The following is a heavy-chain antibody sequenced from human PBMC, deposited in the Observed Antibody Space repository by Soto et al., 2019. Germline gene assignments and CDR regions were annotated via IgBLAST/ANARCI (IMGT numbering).Heavy chain of an antibody. V-gene: IGHV3-30-3*01. CDR1: GFTFSSYA. CDR2: ISYDGSNK. Sequence: ESGGGVVQPGRSLRLSCAASGFTFSSYAMHWVRQAPGEGLEWVAVISYDGSNKYYADSVKGRFTISRDNSKNTLYLQMNSLRAEDTAVYYCARVRAPVTMVRGVIFDYWGQGTLVTVSS. CDR3: ARVRAPVTMVRGVIFDY. J-gene: IGHJ4*02. D-gene: IGHD3-10*01.